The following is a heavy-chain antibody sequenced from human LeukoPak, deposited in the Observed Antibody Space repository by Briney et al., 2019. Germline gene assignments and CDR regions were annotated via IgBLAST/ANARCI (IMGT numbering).Heavy chain of an antibody. Sequence: PGGSLRLSCAASGFTFSSYGMHWVRQAPGKGLEWVAFIRYDGSNKYYADSVKGRFTISRDNSKNTLYLQMNSLRAEDTAVYYCARDGKTALLWYYMDVWGKGTTVTVSS. V-gene: IGHV3-30*02. CDR3: ARDGKTALLWYYMDV. CDR1: GFTFSSYG. D-gene: IGHD2/OR15-2a*01. CDR2: IRYDGSNK. J-gene: IGHJ6*03.